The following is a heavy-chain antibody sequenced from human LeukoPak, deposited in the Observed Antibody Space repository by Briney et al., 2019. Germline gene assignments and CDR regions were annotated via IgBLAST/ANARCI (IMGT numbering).Heavy chain of an antibody. D-gene: IGHD4-17*01. J-gene: IGHJ6*02. CDR3: ASSAPIYGDYGPDSYNYYGMDV. V-gene: IGHV3-48*01. CDR2: ISSSSSTI. CDR1: GFTFSSYS. Sequence: PGGSLRLSCAASGFTFSSYSMNWVRQASGKGLEWVSYISSSSSTIYYADSVKGRFTISRDNAKNSLYLQMNSLRAEDTAVYYCASSAPIYGDYGPDSYNYYGMDVWGQGTTVTVSS.